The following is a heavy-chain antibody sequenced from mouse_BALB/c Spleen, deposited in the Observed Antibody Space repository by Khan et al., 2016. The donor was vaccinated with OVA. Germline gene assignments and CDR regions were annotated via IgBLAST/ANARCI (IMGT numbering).Heavy chain of an antibody. CDR3: ARAYYGYFSAY. J-gene: IGHJ3*01. CDR1: GYTFTDSS. V-gene: IGHV9-2-1*01. D-gene: IGHD2-9*01. Sequence: LVESGPELKKPGETVKISCKASGYTFTDSSMHWVKQAPGKGLKWMGWINTETGEPTYADDFKGRFAFSLETSASTANLQINNLKNEDTATYFCARAYYGYFSAYWGQGTLVTVSA. CDR2: INTETGEP.